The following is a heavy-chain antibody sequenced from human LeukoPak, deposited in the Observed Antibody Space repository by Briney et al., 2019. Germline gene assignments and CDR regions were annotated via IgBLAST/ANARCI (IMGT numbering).Heavy chain of an antibody. CDR2: IYSSGST. Sequence: PSETLSLTCTVSVGSISSYYWSWIRQPPGKGLEWIGYIYSSGSTNYNPSLKSRVTISVDTSKNQFSLKLRSVTAADTAVYYCARDRFRAAAGRNYYYMDVWGKGTTVTVSS. J-gene: IGHJ6*03. CDR3: ARDRFRAAAGRNYYYMDV. D-gene: IGHD6-13*01. CDR1: VGSISSYY. V-gene: IGHV4-59*01.